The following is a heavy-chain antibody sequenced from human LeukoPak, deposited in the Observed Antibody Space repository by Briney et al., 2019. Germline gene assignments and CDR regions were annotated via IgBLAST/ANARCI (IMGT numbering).Heavy chain of an antibody. V-gene: IGHV3-66*02. CDR3: ARESWGPVGP. CDR2: TYTGTSA. CDR1: GFIVSNNH. J-gene: IGHJ5*02. Sequence: GGSLRLSCAASGFIVSNNHMSWVRQAPGKGLAWVSLTYTGTSAYYADSVKGRFTISRDNSKNTLNLQMNSLRVEDTGVYYCARESWGPVGPWGQGTLVTVSS. D-gene: IGHD7-27*01.